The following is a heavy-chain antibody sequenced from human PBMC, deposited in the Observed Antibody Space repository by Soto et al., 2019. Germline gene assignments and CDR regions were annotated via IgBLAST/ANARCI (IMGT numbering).Heavy chain of an antibody. CDR3: ARESEDLHSNFDY. V-gene: IGHV3-21*06. CDR2: ISSTTNYI. CDR1: GFTFTMYS. Sequence: GGALRLSCAASGFTFTMYSMNWVRQAPGKGLEWVSSISSTTNYIYYGDSMKGRFTISRDNAKDSLYLEMNSLRAEDTAVYYCARESEDLHSNFDYWGQGTLVTVSS. J-gene: IGHJ4*02. D-gene: IGHD2-15*01.